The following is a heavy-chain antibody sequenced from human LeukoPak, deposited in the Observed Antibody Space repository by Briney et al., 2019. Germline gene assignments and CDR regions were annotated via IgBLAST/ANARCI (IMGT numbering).Heavy chain of an antibody. CDR2: IYTSGST. Sequence: PSETLSLTCTVSGGSISTSSYYWSWIRQPAGKGLEWIGRIYTSGSTNYNPSLKSRVTMSVDTSKNQFSLKLSSVTAADTAVYYCARDETNYYGSGSYYRYWGQGTLVTVSS. CDR1: GGSISTSSYY. D-gene: IGHD3-10*01. CDR3: ARDETNYYGSGSYYRY. V-gene: IGHV4-61*02. J-gene: IGHJ4*02.